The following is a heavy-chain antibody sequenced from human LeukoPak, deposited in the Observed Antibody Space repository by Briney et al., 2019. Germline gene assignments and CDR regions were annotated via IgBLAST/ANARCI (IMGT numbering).Heavy chain of an antibody. V-gene: IGHV4-30-2*01. J-gene: IGHJ4*02. D-gene: IGHD4-11*01. CDR2: IQHSLT. Sequence: SKTLSLTCTVSGGSISSGIYSWSWIRQPPGKGLEWIGYIQHSLTSYNPSLKSRVTISVDRSKNQFSLKVSSVTAADTAVYYCATLMTTGDKFDSWGQGTLVTVSS. CDR1: GGSISSGIYS. CDR3: ATLMTTGDKFDS.